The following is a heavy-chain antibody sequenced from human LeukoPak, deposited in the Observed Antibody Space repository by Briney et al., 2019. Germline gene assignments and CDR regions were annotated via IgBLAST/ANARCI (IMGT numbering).Heavy chain of an antibody. D-gene: IGHD2-21*02. Sequence: ASVKVSCKASGFTFTNSAVQWVRQARGQRLEWIGWIVVGSGNTNYAQKFQERVTITRDMSTSTAYMELSSLRSEDTAVYYCAAGPFVVVTAICVYWGQGTLVTVSS. CDR2: IVVGSGNT. J-gene: IGHJ4*02. CDR3: AAGPFVVVTAICVY. V-gene: IGHV1-58*01. CDR1: GFTFTNSA.